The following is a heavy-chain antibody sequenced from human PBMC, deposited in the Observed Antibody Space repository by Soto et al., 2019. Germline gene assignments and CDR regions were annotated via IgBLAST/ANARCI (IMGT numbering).Heavy chain of an antibody. J-gene: IGHJ3*01. CDR2: IFPIDSDT. D-gene: IGHD2-21*02. Sequence: LKISCKASGDRFTRNWIGWVRQMPGKGLEWMGIIFPIDSDTRYSPSSQGQVTISADNSISTAYLQWSSLKASDTAIYYCATPGGRDFNAFDVWGQGTMVTVSS. CDR3: ATPGGRDFNAFDV. CDR1: GDRFTRNW. V-gene: IGHV5-51*01.